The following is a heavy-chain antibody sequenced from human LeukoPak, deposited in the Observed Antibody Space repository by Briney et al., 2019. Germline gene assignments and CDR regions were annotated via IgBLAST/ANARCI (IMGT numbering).Heavy chain of an antibody. V-gene: IGHV3-21*01. J-gene: IGHJ4*02. CDR2: ISSSSSYI. CDR3: AACYRGGGDCYYSNVFDY. CDR1: GFTFSSYS. D-gene: IGHD2-21*02. Sequence: GGSLRLSCAASGFTFSSYSMNWVRQAPGKGLEWVSSISSSSSYIYYADSVKGRFTISRDNAKNSLYLQMNSLRAEDTAVYYCAACYRGGGDCYYSNVFDYWGQGTLVTVSS.